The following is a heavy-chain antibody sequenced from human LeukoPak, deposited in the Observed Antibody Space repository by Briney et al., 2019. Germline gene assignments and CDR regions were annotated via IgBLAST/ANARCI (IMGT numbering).Heavy chain of an antibody. V-gene: IGHV4-30-4*08. J-gene: IGHJ3*02. CDR2: IYYSGST. CDR3: ARSGHDAFDI. CDR1: GXYY. Sequence: GXYYWSWIRQPPGKGLEWIGYIYYSGSTYYNPSLKSRVTISVDTSKNQFSLKLSSVTAADTAVYYCARSGHDAFDIWGQGTMVTVSS.